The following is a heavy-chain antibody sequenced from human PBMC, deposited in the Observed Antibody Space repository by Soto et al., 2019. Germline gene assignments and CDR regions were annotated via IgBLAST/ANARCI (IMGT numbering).Heavy chain of an antibody. D-gene: IGHD3-3*01. V-gene: IGHV3-23*01. CDR2: IIGSGGST. J-gene: IGHJ6*02. Sequence: PXGSLKLSCPASGVTFSSYAMSWVRQAPGEGLDWVSAIIGSGGSTYYADSVKGRFTISRDNSKNTLYLQMNSLRAEDTAVYYCVRVDKYYDFWSGYYRDILDYYYYGMDVSGQGTTVTVSS. CDR1: GVTFSSYA. CDR3: VRVDKYYDFWSGYYRDILDYYYYGMDV.